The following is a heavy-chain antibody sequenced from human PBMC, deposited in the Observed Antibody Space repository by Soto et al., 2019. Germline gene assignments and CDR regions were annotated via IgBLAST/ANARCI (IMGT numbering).Heavy chain of an antibody. CDR3: ARGGGADRMNGMDV. J-gene: IGHJ6*01. D-gene: IGHD1-26*01. CDR2: IWSDGNKK. Sequence: QVQLVESGGGVVQSGGSLILSCAPSGFTFSKYGMHWVRQAPGTGLEWVTAIWSDGNKKTYTDSMKGRFTISRDNSKNTLDLQMNSLRVEDTAVYYCARGGGADRMNGMDVWGQGTTVTVSS. CDR1: GFTFSKYG. V-gene: IGHV3-33*01.